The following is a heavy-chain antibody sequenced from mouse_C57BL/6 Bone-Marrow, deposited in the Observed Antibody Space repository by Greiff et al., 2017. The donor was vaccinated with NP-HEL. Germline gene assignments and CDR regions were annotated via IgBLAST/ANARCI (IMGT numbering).Heavy chain of an antibody. CDR3: ARTVITTVDWYFDV. D-gene: IGHD1-1*01. J-gene: IGHJ1*03. Sequence: VQLQQSGPELVKPGASVKISCKASGYSFTGYYMHWVKQSHGNILDWIGYIYPYNGVSSYNQKFKGKATLTVDKSSSTAYIELRSLTSEDSAVYYCARTVITTVDWYFDVWGTGTTVTVSS. V-gene: IGHV1-31*01. CDR2: IYPYNGVS. CDR1: GYSFTGYY.